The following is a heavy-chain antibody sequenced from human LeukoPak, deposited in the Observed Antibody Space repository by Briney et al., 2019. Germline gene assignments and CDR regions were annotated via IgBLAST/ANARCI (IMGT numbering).Heavy chain of an antibody. CDR3: ARGGTTVTPGLLWFDP. CDR2: IYYSGST. V-gene: IGHV4-39*07. D-gene: IGHD4-17*01. Sequence: SETLSLTCTVSGGSISSSSYYWGWIRQPPGKGLEWIGSIYYSGSTYYNPSLKSRVTISVDTSKNQFSLKLSSVTAADTAVYYCARGGTTVTPGLLWFDPWGQGTPVTVSS. CDR1: GGSISSSSYY. J-gene: IGHJ5*02.